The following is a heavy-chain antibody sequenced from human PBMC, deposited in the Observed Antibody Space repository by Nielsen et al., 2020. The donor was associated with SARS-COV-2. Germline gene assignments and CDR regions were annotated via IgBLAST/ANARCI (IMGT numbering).Heavy chain of an antibody. V-gene: IGHV3-33*08. CDR1: GFIFTDYG. J-gene: IGHJ4*02. Sequence: GESLKISCAASGFIFTDYGMHWVRQPPGKGLEWVAVIWYDGSNKYYADSVKGRFTISRDNSKNTLYLQMNSLRAEDTAVYYCAREAMVVLDYWGQGTLVTVSS. CDR3: AREAMVVLDY. CDR2: IWYDGSNK. D-gene: IGHD5-18*01.